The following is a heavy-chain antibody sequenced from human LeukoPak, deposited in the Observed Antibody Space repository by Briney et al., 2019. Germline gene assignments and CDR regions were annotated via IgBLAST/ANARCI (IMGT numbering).Heavy chain of an antibody. CDR3: AGHHQAYSRTY. CDR2: ISPDGSST. Sequence: PGGSLRLSCAASGFTFSSYWMHWVRQAPGKGLVGVSRISPDGSSTTYADSAKGRFTISRDNAKDTLYLQMNSLRAEDTGVYYCAGHHQAYSRTYWGQGTLVTVSS. V-gene: IGHV3-74*01. CDR1: GFTFSSYW. J-gene: IGHJ4*02. D-gene: IGHD6-13*01.